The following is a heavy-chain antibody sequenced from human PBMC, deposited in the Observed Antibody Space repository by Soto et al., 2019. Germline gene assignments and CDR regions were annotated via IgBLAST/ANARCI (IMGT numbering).Heavy chain of an antibody. CDR2: IYYSGST. Sequence: SETLSLTCTVSGGSISSSSYYWGWIRQPPGKGLEWIGSIYYSGSTYYNPSLKSRVTISVDTSKNQFSLKLSSVTAADTAVYYCARQGGVDIVATDPYYFDYWGQGTLVT. D-gene: IGHD5-12*01. CDR1: GGSISSSSYY. V-gene: IGHV4-39*01. CDR3: ARQGGVDIVATDPYYFDY. J-gene: IGHJ4*02.